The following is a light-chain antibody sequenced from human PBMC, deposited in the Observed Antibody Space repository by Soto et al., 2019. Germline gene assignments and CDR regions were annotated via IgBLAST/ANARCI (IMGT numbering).Light chain of an antibody. CDR2: DAS. CDR1: QSVGSK. V-gene: IGKV3D-15*01. Sequence: DIVMPQYPPTLSVSPGDRATVSCKASQSVGSKLAWYRQRHGHAPRLLIFDASNRATCIPARFSGSGSGTEFSLTISSLQSEDFAVYSCQQYGDWPGAFGGGTKVEIK. CDR3: QQYGDWPGA. J-gene: IGKJ4*01.